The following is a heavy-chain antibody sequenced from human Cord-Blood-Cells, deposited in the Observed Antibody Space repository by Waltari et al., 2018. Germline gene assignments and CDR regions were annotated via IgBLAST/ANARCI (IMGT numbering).Heavy chain of an antibody. D-gene: IGHD2-15*01. J-gene: IGHJ5*02. V-gene: IGHV4-34*01. CDR2: INHSGST. CDR3: ARRGVVVVAANWFDP. CDR1: GGSFSGYY. Sequence: QVQLQQWGAGPLKPSETLSLTCAVYGGSFSGYYSSWIRKPPGKGLEWIAEINHSGSTNSNPSLKSRVTVSVDTSKNQFSLKLSAVTAADTAVYYCARRGVVVVAANWFDPWGQGTLVTVSS.